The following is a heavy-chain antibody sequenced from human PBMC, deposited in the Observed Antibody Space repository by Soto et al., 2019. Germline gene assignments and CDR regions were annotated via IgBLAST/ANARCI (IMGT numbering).Heavy chain of an antibody. Sequence: QLQLQESGPGLVKPSETLSLTCTVSNGSISSPIYYWGWIRQPPGKGLEWIGSIYYLGSTYYNPSLQGRVTISVDTSKNQFSLKLNSVTAADTAVYFCAGRSSLASVSIYFGEISSDNWFDPWGQGTLVTVSS. CDR2: IYYLGST. J-gene: IGHJ5*02. V-gene: IGHV4-39*01. CDR3: AGRSSLASVSIYFGEISSDNWFDP. D-gene: IGHD3-10*01. CDR1: NGSISSPIYY.